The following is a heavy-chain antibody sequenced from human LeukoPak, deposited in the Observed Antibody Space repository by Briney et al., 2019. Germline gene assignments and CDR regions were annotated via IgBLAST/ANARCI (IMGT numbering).Heavy chain of an antibody. J-gene: IGHJ5*02. CDR1: GGSISSYY. Sequence: PSETLSLTCTVSGGSISSYYWSWIRQPAGKGLEWIGRIYTSGSTNYNPSLKSRVTMSVYTSKNQFSLKLSSVTAADTAVYYCARVAKGCTNGVCYTEWFDPWGQGTLVTVSS. V-gene: IGHV4-4*07. D-gene: IGHD2-8*01. CDR3: ARVAKGCTNGVCYTEWFDP. CDR2: IYTSGST.